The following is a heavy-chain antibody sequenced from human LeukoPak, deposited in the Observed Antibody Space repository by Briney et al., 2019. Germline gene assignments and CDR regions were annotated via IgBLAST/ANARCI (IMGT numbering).Heavy chain of an antibody. Sequence: PGGSLSLSCAASGFTFSSYSMSWVRQAPGKGLEWVSTINNSGGSTYYTDSVKGRFTISRDNSKNTLYLQMNSLRAEDTAVYYCAKRQGASGRIGYFDYWGQGTLVTVSS. CDR3: AKRQGASGRIGYFDY. D-gene: IGHD2-15*01. J-gene: IGHJ4*02. V-gene: IGHV3-23*01. CDR1: GFTFSSYS. CDR2: INNSGGST.